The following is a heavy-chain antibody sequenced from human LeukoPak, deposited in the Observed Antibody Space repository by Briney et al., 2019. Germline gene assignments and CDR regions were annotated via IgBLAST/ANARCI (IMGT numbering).Heavy chain of an antibody. V-gene: IGHV1-3*01. D-gene: IGHD1-1*01. CDR2: INAGNGNT. J-gene: IGHJ2*01. Sequence: ASVKVSCKASGYTFTSYAMHWVRQAPGRRLEWMGWINAGNGNTKYSQKFQGRVTITRDTSASTAYMELSSLRSEDTAVYYCARDRGQKATGTPRNGYWYFDLWGRGTLVTVSS. CDR1: GYTFTSYA. CDR3: ARDRGQKATGTPRNGYWYFDL.